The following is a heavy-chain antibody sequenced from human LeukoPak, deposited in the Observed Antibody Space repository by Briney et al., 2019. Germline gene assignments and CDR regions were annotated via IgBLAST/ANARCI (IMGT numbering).Heavy chain of an antibody. D-gene: IGHD4-17*01. J-gene: IGHJ4*02. V-gene: IGHV4-34*01. CDR2: INHSGST. CDR3: ARGPSGDYYFDY. CDR1: GGSFSGYY. Sequence: NPSETLSLTCAVYGGSFSGYYWSWIRQPPGKGLEWIGEINHSGSTNCNPSLKSRVTISVDTSKNQFSLKLSSVTAADTAVYYCARGPSGDYYFDYWGQGTLVTVSS.